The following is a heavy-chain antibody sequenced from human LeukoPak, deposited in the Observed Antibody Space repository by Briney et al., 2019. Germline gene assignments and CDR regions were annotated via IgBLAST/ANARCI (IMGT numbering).Heavy chain of an antibody. CDR2: MNPNSGNT. Sequence: SVKVSCKASGYTFTSYDINWVRQATGQGLEWMGWMNPNSGNTGYAQKFQGRVTMTRNTSISTAYMELSSLRSEDTAVYYCAREGWLPECEYDYWGQGTLVTVSS. CDR1: GYTFTSYD. V-gene: IGHV1-8*01. CDR3: AREGWLPECEYDY. J-gene: IGHJ4*02. D-gene: IGHD5-12*01.